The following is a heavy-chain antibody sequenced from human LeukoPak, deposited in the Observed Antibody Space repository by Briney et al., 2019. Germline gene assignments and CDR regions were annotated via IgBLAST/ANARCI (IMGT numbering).Heavy chain of an antibody. CDR1: GYSFPNYW. V-gene: IGHV5-51*01. CDR3: ARQNPNWYFDL. CDR2: IYPDDSDT. J-gene: IGHJ2*01. Sequence: PGESLKISCKGSGYSFPNYWIGWVRQMPGKGLEWMGIIYPDDSDTRYSPSFQGQVTISADKSISTAYLQWSSLKASDTAMYYCARQNPNWYFDLWGRGTLVTVSS.